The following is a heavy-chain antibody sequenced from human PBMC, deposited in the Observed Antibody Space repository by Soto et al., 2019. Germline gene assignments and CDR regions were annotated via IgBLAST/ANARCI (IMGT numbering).Heavy chain of an antibody. J-gene: IGHJ4*02. CDR1: GFTFSSYA. D-gene: IGHD3-10*01. Sequence: GGSLRLSCAASGFTFSSYAMSWVRQAPGKGLEWVSAISGSGGSTYYADSVKGRFTISRDNSKNTLYLQMNSLRAEDTAVYYCAKIGTMVRGVIYLGSFDYWGQGTLVTVSS. CDR3: AKIGTMVRGVIYLGSFDY. CDR2: ISGSGGST. V-gene: IGHV3-23*01.